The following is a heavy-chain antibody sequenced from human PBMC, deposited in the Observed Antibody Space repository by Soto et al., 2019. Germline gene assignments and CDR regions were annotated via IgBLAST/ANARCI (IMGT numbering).Heavy chain of an antibody. CDR1: GYTFFTYD. Sequence: ASVKVSCKASGYTFFTYDISWVRQAPGQGLEWMGWISTYSGDTKYAQKFQGGVTMTTDTSTTTAYLELRSLRSDDTAVYYCARHHGPTTSENWFDPWGQGTLVTVFS. CDR3: ARHHGPTTSENWFDP. CDR2: ISTYSGDT. J-gene: IGHJ5*02. D-gene: IGHD5-12*01. V-gene: IGHV1-18*01.